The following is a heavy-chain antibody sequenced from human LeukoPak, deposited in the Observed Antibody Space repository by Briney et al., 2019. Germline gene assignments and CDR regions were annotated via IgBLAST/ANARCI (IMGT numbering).Heavy chain of an antibody. CDR1: GFTFSSYE. D-gene: IGHD3-3*01. CDR3: ARGIRGITIFGVVDY. J-gene: IGHJ4*02. V-gene: IGHV3-48*03. CDR2: ISSSGSTI. Sequence: GGSLRLSCAASGFTFSSYEMNWVRQAPGKGLEWVSYISSSGSTIYYADSVKGRFTISRDNAKNSLYLQMNSLRAEDVAVYYCARGIRGITIFGVVDYWGQGTLVTVSS.